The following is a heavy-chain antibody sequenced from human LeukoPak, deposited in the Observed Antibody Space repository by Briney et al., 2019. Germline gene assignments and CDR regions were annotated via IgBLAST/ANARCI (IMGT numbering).Heavy chain of an antibody. CDR1: GFTVSSNY. CDR3: ARAAVTTDAFDI. V-gene: IGHV3-53*01. J-gene: IGHJ3*02. CDR2: IYSGGST. Sequence: GGSLRLSCAASGFTVSSNYMCWVRQAPGKGLEWVSVIYSGGSTYYADSVKGRFTISRDNSKNTLYLQMNSLRAEDTAVYYCARAAVTTDAFDIWGQGTMVTVSS. D-gene: IGHD4-17*01.